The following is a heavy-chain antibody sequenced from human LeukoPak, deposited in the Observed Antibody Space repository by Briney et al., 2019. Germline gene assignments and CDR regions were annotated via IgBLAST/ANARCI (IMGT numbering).Heavy chain of an antibody. J-gene: IGHJ4*02. D-gene: IGHD3-22*01. CDR3: AREAYDSSGYYYGGGFDY. CDR1: GFXFSRYW. Sequence: GGSLRLSCAASGFXFSRYWMHWVRQAPGKGLVWVSYINSDGSSTSYADPMKGRSTISRDNGKHTLYLQMNSLRAEDTVVYYCAREAYDSSGYYYGGGFDYWGQGTLVTVSS. CDR2: INSDGSST. V-gene: IGHV3-74*01.